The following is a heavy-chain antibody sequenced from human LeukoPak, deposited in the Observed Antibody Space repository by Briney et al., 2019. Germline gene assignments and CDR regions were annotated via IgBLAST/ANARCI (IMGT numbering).Heavy chain of an antibody. CDR3: AKGETTPYSTFDY. Sequence: PGGSLRLSCAVSGFTFSSYAMSWVRQAPGKGLGWVSTISGSGGTTYYADSVKGRFTISRDNSKNTLYLQMNSLRAEDTAVYYCAKGETTPYSTFDYWGQGTLVTVSS. CDR2: ISGSGGTT. CDR1: GFTFSSYA. V-gene: IGHV3-23*01. D-gene: IGHD2-15*01. J-gene: IGHJ4*02.